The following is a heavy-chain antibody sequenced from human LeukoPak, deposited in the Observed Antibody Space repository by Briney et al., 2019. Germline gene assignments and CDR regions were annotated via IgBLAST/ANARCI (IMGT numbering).Heavy chain of an antibody. Sequence: PSETLSLTCTVSGGSISNYYWSWIRRSAGKGLEWLGRFYSSGTTHYSPSLNRRVTMSVDTSKNQFSLKLTSVTAADTAVYYCARATYYYALGSHFYYFDYWGQGTLVTVPS. CDR1: GGSISNYY. CDR3: ARATYYYALGSHFYYFDY. D-gene: IGHD3-10*01. CDR2: FYSSGTT. J-gene: IGHJ4*02. V-gene: IGHV4-4*07.